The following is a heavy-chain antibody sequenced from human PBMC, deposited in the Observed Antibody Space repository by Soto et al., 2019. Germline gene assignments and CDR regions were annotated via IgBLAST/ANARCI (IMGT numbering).Heavy chain of an antibody. J-gene: IGHJ6*02. CDR1: GFTFSSYS. CDR2: ISSSSSTI. Sequence: GGSLRLSCAASGFTFSSYSMNWVRQAPGKGLEWVSYISSSSSTIYYADSVKGRFTISRDNAKNSLYLQMNSLRDEDTAVYYCARESVVVAANVHYGMAVWGQGTTVPVSS. V-gene: IGHV3-48*02. CDR3: ARESVVVAANVHYGMAV. D-gene: IGHD2-15*01.